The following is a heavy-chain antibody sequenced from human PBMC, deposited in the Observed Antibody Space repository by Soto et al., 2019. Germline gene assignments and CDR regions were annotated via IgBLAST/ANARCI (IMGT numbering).Heavy chain of an antibody. J-gene: IGHJ6*02. D-gene: IGHD2-15*01. CDR3: AKGGLTGVDV. CDR1: GMTFRLHA. CDR2: ISPNGDGT. V-gene: IGHV3-23*01. Sequence: EVQLLESGGRLIQPGGSLRPSCVASGMTFRLHAMNWVRQAPGKGLEWVSGISPNGDGTYYADSVKGRCIISRENSRDTLFLQMNTLRVDDTAVYYCAKGGLTGVDVWGQGTAVTVSS.